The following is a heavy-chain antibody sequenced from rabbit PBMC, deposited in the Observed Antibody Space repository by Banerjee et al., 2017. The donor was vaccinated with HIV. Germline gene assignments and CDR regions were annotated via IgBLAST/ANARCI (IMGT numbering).Heavy chain of an antibody. D-gene: IGHD3-1*01. CDR3: ARGYAFGL. Sequence: QSLEESGGGLVQPEGSLTLTCTASGFDFSSKVMCWVRQAPGKGLEWIACIDVGSSGSTYYASWAKGRFTISKTSSTTVTLQMTSLTAADTATYFCARGYAFGLWGPGTLVTVS. CDR1: GFDFSSKV. CDR2: IDVGSSGST. V-gene: IGHV1S40*01. J-gene: IGHJ6*01.